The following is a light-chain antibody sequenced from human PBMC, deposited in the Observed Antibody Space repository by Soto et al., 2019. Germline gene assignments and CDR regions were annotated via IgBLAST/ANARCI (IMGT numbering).Light chain of an antibody. CDR3: QPLNSYPIT. CDR2: AAS. V-gene: IGKV1-9*01. Sequence: DIQLTQSPSFLSASVGDRVTITCRASQGLSSDLAWYQQKPGKAPKLLIYAASTLQSGVPSRFSSSGSGTEFTLTISSLQPEDFATYYCQPLNSYPITFGQGTRLEIK. J-gene: IGKJ5*01. CDR1: QGLSSD.